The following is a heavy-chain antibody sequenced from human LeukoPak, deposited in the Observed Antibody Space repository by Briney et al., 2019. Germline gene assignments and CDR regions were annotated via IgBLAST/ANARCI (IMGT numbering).Heavy chain of an antibody. CDR3: ARGRGSYFDAFDI. D-gene: IGHD1-26*01. J-gene: IGHJ3*02. CDR1: GFTFSSYW. CDR2: IKQDGNDK. Sequence: PGGSLRLSCAASGFTFSSYWMSWVRQTPGKGLEWVANIKQDGNDKYYVDSVKGRFTISRDNAKNSLYLQMNSLRAEDTAVYYCARGRGSYFDAFDIWGQGTMVTVSS. V-gene: IGHV3-7*01.